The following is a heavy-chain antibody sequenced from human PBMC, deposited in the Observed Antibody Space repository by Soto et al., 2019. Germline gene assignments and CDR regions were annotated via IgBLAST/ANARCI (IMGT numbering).Heavy chain of an antibody. V-gene: IGHV3-21*01. CDR2: VSKSDYT. CDR3: TREDSIIIPAGADF. J-gene: IGHJ4*02. CDR1: GFTFSNYG. Sequence: EVQLLESGGGLVRPGGSLTLSCAVSGFTFSNYGINWVRQAPGKGLEWVSSVSKSDYTYYSESVKGRFTISRDNARNSVSVQMDNLRAEVTAVYYWTREDSIIIPAGADFWGQGNLVNVSS. D-gene: IGHD1-20*01.